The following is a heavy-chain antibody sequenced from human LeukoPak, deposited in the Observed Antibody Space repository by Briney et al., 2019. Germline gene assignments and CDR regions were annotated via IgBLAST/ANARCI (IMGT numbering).Heavy chain of an antibody. D-gene: IGHD2-15*01. CDR3: ARDRFSRRASGGSSDFDY. V-gene: IGHV1-69*13. CDR2: IIPIFGTA. J-gene: IGHJ4*02. Sequence: AASVKVSCKASGGTFSSYAISWVRQAPGQGLEWMGGIIPIFGTANYAQKFQGRVTITADESTSTAYMELSSLRSEDTAVYYCARDRFSRRASGGSSDFDYWGQGTLVTVSS. CDR1: GGTFSSYA.